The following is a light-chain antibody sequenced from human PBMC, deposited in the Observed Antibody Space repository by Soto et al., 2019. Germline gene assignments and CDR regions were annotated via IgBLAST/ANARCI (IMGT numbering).Light chain of an antibody. V-gene: IGLV2-14*01. CDR2: EVS. CDR3: SSYTRSSTRV. CDR1: SSDVGGYNY. J-gene: IGLJ3*02. Sequence: QSALTQPASVSGSPGQSITISCTGTSSDVGGYNYVSWYQQHRGKAPKLMIYEVSNRPSGVSNRFSGSKSGNTASLTISGLQAEDEADYYCSSYTRSSTRVFGGGTKLTVL.